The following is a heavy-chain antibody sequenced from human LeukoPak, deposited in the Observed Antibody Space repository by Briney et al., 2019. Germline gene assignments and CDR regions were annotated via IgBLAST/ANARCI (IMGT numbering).Heavy chain of an antibody. V-gene: IGHV2-5*01. CDR3: AHILAAAGTPWFDP. CDR2: IYWNDDK. CDR1: GFSLSTSGVG. J-gene: IGHJ5*02. D-gene: IGHD6-13*01. Sequence: SGPTLVNPTQPLTLTCTFSGFSLSTSGVGVGWIRQPPGKALEWLALIYWNDDKRYSPSLKSRLTITKDTSKNQVVLTMTNMDPVDTATYYCAHILAAAGTPWFDPWGQGTLVTVSS.